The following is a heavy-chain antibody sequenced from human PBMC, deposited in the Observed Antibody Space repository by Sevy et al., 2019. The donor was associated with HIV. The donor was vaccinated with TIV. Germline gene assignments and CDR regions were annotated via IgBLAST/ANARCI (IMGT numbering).Heavy chain of an antibody. CDR3: AKGNSGSFDY. V-gene: IGHV3-7*01. CDR1: GFSFSTYW. J-gene: IGHJ4*02. D-gene: IGHD3-22*01. Sequence: GGSLRLSCAASGFSFSTYWMHWVRQAPGKGLEWVANLKQDESEKYYVASVKGRLTISRDNAKNSVYLEMNSLRPEDTAIDDCAKGNSGSFDYWGQGTLVTVSS. CDR2: LKQDESEK.